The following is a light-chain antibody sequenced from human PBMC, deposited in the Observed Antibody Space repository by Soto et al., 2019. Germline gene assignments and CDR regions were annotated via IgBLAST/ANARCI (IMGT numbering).Light chain of an antibody. V-gene: IGKV1-5*01. J-gene: IGKJ1*01. CDR3: QQYNSYSSLT. Sequence: DIQMTQSPSTLSASVGDRVTITCRASQSISSWLAWYQQKPGKAPKLLIYDASSLESGVPSRFSGSGSGTEFTLTISSLQPDDFATYYCQQYNSYSSLTFGQGTQVEIK. CDR1: QSISSW. CDR2: DAS.